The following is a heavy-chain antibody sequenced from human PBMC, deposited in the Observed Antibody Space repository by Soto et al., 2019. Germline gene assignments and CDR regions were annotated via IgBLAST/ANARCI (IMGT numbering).Heavy chain of an antibody. D-gene: IGHD3-22*01. CDR2: MYYSGST. CDR1: GGSISSSSYY. J-gene: IGHJ4*02. V-gene: IGHV4-39*01. Sequence: PSETLSLTFTVSGGSISSSSYYWGWIRQPPGKGLEWIGSMYYSGSTYYNPSLKSRVTISVDTSKSQFSLKLSSVTAADTAVYYCATDSSGYYYFDYWGQGTLVTVSS. CDR3: ATDSSGYYYFDY.